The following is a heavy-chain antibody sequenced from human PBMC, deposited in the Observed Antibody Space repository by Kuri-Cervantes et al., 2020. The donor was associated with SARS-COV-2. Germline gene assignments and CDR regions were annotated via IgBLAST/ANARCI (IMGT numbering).Heavy chain of an antibody. V-gene: IGHV1-2*04. CDR3: ARGEGSRGLMVVFGWRGAGSLDF. Sequence: ASVKVSCKASGYTFTGYYMHWVRQAPGQGLEWMGWINPNSGGTNYAQKFQGWVTMTRDTSISKVYMELSRLRSDDTAVYYCARGEGSRGLMVVFGWRGAGSLDFWGQGTLVTVSS. D-gene: IGHD3-10*01. J-gene: IGHJ4*02. CDR1: GYTFTGYY. CDR2: INPNSGGT.